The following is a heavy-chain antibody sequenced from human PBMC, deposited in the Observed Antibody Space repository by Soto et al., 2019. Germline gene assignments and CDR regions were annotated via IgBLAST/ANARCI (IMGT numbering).Heavy chain of an antibody. V-gene: IGHV4-34*01. Sequence: ETLSLTCAVYGGSFSGYYWSWIRQPPGKGLEWIGEINHSGSTNYNPSLKSRVTISVDTSKNQFSLKLSSVTAADTAVYYCARGREEKKKKQHHKQPPPQRGPPPNRKNTQKPPFPQGVGLGPRGGGVFFFVGGGLSFFDVGGEKKVLVSGGRGT. CDR3: ARGREEKKKKQHHKQPPPQRGPPPNRKNTQKPPFPQGVGLGPRGGGVFFFVGGGLSFFDVGGEKKVLVS. J-gene: IGHJ1*01. D-gene: IGHD6-19*01. CDR2: INHSGST. CDR1: GGSFSGYY.